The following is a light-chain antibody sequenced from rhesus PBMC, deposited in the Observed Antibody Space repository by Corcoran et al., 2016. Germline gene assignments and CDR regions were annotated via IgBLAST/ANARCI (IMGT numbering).Light chain of an antibody. CDR3: QQYSSRPYS. J-gene: IGKJ2*01. Sequence: DIQMTQSPSSLSASVGDTVTITCRASQGISSWLAWYQQKPGKAPKLLIYKASRLQSGVPSRFSGSGSGKDFTLTISSLQSEDFASYYCQQYSSRPYSFGQGTKVEIK. CDR1: QGISSW. V-gene: IGKV1-22*01. CDR2: KAS.